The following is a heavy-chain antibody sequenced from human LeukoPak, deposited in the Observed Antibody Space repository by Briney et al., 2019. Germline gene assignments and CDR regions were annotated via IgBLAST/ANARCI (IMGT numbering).Heavy chain of an antibody. J-gene: IGHJ3*01. CDR3: AKRPRDSSGYYLGAFDG. Sequence: GGSLRLFCTASGFHFQTYAMTWVRQAPGEGLDWVSDICSCCADTYYADSAKGRFTVSRDNSKNTLYLQMSSLRADDTAVYFCAKRPRDSSGYYLGAFDGWGQGTTVTVSS. V-gene: IGHV3-23*01. CDR2: ICSCCADT. D-gene: IGHD3-22*01. CDR1: GFHFQTYA.